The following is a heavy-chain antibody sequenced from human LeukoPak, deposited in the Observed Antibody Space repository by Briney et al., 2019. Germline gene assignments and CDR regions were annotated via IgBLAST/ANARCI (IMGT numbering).Heavy chain of an antibody. J-gene: IGHJ4*02. Sequence: ASVKVSFKVSGYTLTELSMHWVRQAPGKGLEWMGGFDPEDGETIYAQKFQGRVTMTEDTSTDTAYMELSSLRSEDTAVYYCATRQFDDAYYFDYWGQGTLVTVSS. CDR1: GYTLTELS. D-gene: IGHD3-9*01. CDR2: FDPEDGET. CDR3: ATRQFDDAYYFDY. V-gene: IGHV1-24*01.